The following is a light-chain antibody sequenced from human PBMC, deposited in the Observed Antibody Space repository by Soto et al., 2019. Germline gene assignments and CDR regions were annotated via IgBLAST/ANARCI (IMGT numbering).Light chain of an antibody. CDR3: QQRSNWRAT. CDR2: GAS. V-gene: IGKV3D-20*02. CDR1: QSVSSSY. Sequence: EIVLTQSPGTLSLSPGERATLSCRASQSVSSSYLAWYHQKPGQAPRLLIYGASSRATGIPDRFSGSGSGTDFTLTISSLEPEDFAVYYCQQRSNWRATFGQGTKVEIK. J-gene: IGKJ1*01.